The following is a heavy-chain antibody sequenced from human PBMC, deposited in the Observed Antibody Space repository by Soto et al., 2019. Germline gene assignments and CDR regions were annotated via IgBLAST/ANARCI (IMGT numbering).Heavy chain of an antibody. J-gene: IGHJ5*02. V-gene: IGHV1-18*01. CDR2: ISAYNGNT. CDR1: GYTFTSYG. CDR3: ARVRDIVLVPAATAFDP. Sequence: QVQLVQSGAEVKKPGASVKVSCKASGYTFTSYGISWVRQAPGQGLEWMGWISAYNGNTNYAQKLQGRVTMTTDTSASTAYMELRSLRSDDTAVYYCARVRDIVLVPAATAFDPWGQGTLVTVSS. D-gene: IGHD2-2*01.